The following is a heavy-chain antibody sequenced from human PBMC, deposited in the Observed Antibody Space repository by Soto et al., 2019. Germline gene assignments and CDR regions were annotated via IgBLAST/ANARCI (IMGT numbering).Heavy chain of an antibody. J-gene: IGHJ4*02. D-gene: IGHD1-26*01. V-gene: IGHV3-15*07. CDR3: NTDSRTTLPEIRFDY. Sequence: GGSLRLSCAASGFPFNNAWINWVRQVPGKGLEWVGRVKSKADGGSGDYAAPVKGRFVVSRDDSKDIVYLQMNSLKIEDTGVYYCNTDSRTTLPEIRFDYWGQGTQVTVSS. CDR1: GFPFNNAW. CDR2: VKSKADGGSG.